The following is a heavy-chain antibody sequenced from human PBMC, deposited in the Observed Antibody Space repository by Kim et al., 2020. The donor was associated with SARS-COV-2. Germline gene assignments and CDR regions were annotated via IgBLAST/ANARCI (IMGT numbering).Heavy chain of an antibody. D-gene: IGHD6-13*01. CDR3: AKYSTSWYGQRGDYFDD. Sequence: GGSLRLSCAASGFTFSSYALNWVRQAPGKGLEWVSGISNSGGSTDYADSVKGRFTISRDNSKNTLYLQMNSLRAEDTAVYYCAKYSTSWYGQRGDYFDD. V-gene: IGHV3-23*01. J-gene: IGHJ4*01. CDR2: ISNSGGST. CDR1: GFTFSSYA.